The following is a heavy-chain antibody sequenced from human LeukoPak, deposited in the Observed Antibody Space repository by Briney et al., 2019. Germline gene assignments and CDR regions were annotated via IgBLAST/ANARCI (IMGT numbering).Heavy chain of an antibody. D-gene: IGHD2-21*01. J-gene: IGHJ4*02. CDR1: GFTFSSYS. CDR2: ISSSGGGT. Sequence: GGSLRLSCAASGFTFSSYSMTWVRQAPGKGLEWVSGISSSGGGTYFADSVKGRFTISRDNSKNTLYLQMNSLRAEDTAVYYCAKGTYCGGDCYFFDHWGQGTLVTVSS. CDR3: AKGTYCGGDCYFFDH. V-gene: IGHV3-23*01.